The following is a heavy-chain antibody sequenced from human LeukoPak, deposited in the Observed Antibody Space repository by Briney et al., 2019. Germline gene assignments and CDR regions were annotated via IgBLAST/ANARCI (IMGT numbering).Heavy chain of an antibody. J-gene: IGHJ4*02. CDR1: GFTFRSYG. Sequence: GSSLRLSCAASGFTFRSYGMHWVRQAPGNGLEWVATIWYEERTKYYRDSVKGRFTISRDNSKNTIYLQMNSLRVDDTAVHYCAKEGIYMKSSLEDWGQGTLVTVSS. CDR3: AKEGIYMKSSLED. D-gene: IGHD5-12*01. V-gene: IGHV3-33*06. CDR2: IWYEERTK.